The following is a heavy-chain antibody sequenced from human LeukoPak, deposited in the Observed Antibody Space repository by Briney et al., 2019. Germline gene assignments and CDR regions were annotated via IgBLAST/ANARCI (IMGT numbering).Heavy chain of an antibody. CDR2: IRQDASAV. V-gene: IGHV3-7*04. D-gene: IGHD3-22*01. CDR1: GFTFSNYY. CDR3: ARWIHDSAAWRLDY. Sequence: GGSLRLSCAASGFTFSNYYMSWVRQAPGKGLEWVANIRQDASAVFQVDSLKGRFTVSRDNTKNSLYLQMSSPRVEDTAVYYCARWIHDSAAWRLDYWGRGALVTVSS. J-gene: IGHJ4*02.